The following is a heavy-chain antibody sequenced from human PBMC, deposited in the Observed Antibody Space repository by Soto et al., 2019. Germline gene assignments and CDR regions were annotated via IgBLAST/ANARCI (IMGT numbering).Heavy chain of an antibody. J-gene: IGHJ6*02. CDR1: GGSISSYY. Sequence: SETLSLTCTVSGGSISSYYWSWIRQPPGKGLEWIGYIYYSGSTNYNPSLKSRVTISVDTSKNQFSLKLSSVTAADTAVYYCARAVYSSSRIFLRSTREAYGMDVWGQGTTVTVS. CDR2: IYYSGST. D-gene: IGHD6-13*01. CDR3: ARAVYSSSRIFLRSTREAYGMDV. V-gene: IGHV4-59*01.